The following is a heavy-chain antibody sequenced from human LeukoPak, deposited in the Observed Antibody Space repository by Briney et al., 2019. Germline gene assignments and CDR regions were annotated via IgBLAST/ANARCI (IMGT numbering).Heavy chain of an antibody. CDR2: INHSGST. CDR3: ARLLTNYMSAFDI. Sequence: PSETLSLTCSVSNYSISTDYYWGWIRQPPGKGLEWIGEINHSGSTNYNPSLKSRVTISVDTSKNQFSLKLSSVTAADTAVYYCARLLTNYMSAFDIWGQGTMVTVSS. V-gene: IGHV4-38-2*02. CDR1: NYSISTDYY. D-gene: IGHD2-8*01. J-gene: IGHJ3*02.